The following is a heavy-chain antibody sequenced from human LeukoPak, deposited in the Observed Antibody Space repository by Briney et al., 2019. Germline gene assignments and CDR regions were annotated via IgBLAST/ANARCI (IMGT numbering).Heavy chain of an antibody. D-gene: IGHD6-19*01. CDR2: ISSNGGST. CDR1: GFTFSSYA. J-gene: IGHJ4*02. V-gene: IGHV3-64*01. CDR3: ARVWYSSGWYGY. Sequence: GGSLRLSCAASGFTFSSYAMHWVRQAPGKGLEYVSAISSNGGSTYYANSVKGRFTISRDNSKNTLYLQMGSLRAEDMAVYYCARVWYSSGWYGYWGQGTLVTVSS.